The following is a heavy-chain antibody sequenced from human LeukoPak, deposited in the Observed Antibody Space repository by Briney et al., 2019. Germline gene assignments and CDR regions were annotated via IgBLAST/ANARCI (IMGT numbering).Heavy chain of an antibody. CDR1: GGSFSGYC. V-gene: IGHV4-34*01. D-gene: IGHD2-15*01. Sequence: SETLSLTCAIYGGSFSGYCWSWIRQPPGKGLEWIGEINHSGSTNYNPSLKSRVTISVDTSKNQFSLKLSSVTAADTAVYYCARGIVVVVAASKLVNWFDPWGQGTLVTVSS. CDR2: INHSGST. J-gene: IGHJ5*02. CDR3: ARGIVVVVAASKLVNWFDP.